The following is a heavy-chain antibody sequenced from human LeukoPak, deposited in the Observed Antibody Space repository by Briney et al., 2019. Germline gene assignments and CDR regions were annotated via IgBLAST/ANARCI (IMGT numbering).Heavy chain of an antibody. Sequence: PGGSLRLTCAASGFTFSSYGMHWVRQAPGKGLEWVAFIRHDGSNKYYADSVKGRFTISRDNAESSLFLQMNSLRDEDTAVYYCARGRGGSGREAYNVDYWGQGTLVTVSS. CDR1: GFTFSSYG. CDR2: IRHDGSNK. V-gene: IGHV3-30*02. J-gene: IGHJ4*02. D-gene: IGHD5-24*01. CDR3: ARGRGGSGREAYNVDY.